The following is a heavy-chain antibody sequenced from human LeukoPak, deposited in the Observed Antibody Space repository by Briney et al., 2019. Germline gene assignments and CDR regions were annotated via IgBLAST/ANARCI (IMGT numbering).Heavy chain of an antibody. Sequence: GGSLRLSCTGSGFTFSSFAMSWVRQAPGKGLEWVSLIYTGGSSYYADSVKGRFTISRDTSINTLYLQMNSLRVEDAAVYYCARVTLGFDSRTYYPTTFDYWGQGTQVTVSS. CDR1: GFTFSSFA. D-gene: IGHD3-22*01. J-gene: IGHJ4*02. V-gene: IGHV3-23*03. CDR2: IYTGGSS. CDR3: ARVTLGFDSRTYYPTTFDY.